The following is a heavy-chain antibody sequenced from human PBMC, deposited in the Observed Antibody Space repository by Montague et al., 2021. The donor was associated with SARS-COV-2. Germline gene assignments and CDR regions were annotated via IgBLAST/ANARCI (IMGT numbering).Heavy chain of an antibody. CDR1: GGSISSSNW. J-gene: IGHJ4*02. Sequence: SETLSLTSAVSGGSISSSNWWSWVRQPPGKGLEWIGSIYYSGSTYYNPSLKSRVTISVDTSKNQFSLKLSSVTAADTAVYYCASLPRITIFGVVIHFDYWGQGTLVTVSS. CDR2: IYYSGST. V-gene: IGHV4-39*01. D-gene: IGHD3-3*01. CDR3: ASLPRITIFGVVIHFDY.